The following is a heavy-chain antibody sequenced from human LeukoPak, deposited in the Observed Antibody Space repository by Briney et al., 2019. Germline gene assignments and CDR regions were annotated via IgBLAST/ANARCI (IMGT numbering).Heavy chain of an antibody. CDR1: GFTFISYG. CDR2: ITGSGGST. Sequence: GGSLRLSCAASGFTFISYGMSWVRQAPGKGLEWVSGITGSGGSTYYADSVKGRFTISRDNSKNTLYLQMNSLRAEDTAVYYCARDERLLSFLKWGQGTLVTVSS. V-gene: IGHV3-23*01. CDR3: ARDERLLSFLK. J-gene: IGHJ4*02. D-gene: IGHD3-3*01.